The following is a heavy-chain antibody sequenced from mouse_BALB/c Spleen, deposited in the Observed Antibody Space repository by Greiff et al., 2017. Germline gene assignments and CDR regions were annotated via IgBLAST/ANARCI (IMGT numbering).Heavy chain of an antibody. J-gene: IGHJ4*01. CDR2: ISDGGSYT. CDR1: GFTFSDYY. CDR3: ARDDGPTGAMDY. V-gene: IGHV5-4*02. D-gene: IGHD1-1*01. Sequence: EVKLVESGGGLVKPGGSLKLSCAASGFTFSDYYMYWVRQTPEKRLEWVATISDGGSYTYYPDSVKGRFTISRDNAKNNLYLQMSSLKSEDTAMYYCARDDGPTGAMDYWGQGTSVTVSS.